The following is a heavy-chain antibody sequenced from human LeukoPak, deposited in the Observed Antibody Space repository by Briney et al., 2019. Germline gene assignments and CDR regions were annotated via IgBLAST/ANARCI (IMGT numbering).Heavy chain of an antibody. CDR3: ARDPGGSYEDWFDP. CDR1: GGSISSSSYY. Sequence: SETLSLTCTVSGGSISSSSYYWGWIRQPPGKGLEWIGRIYTSGSTNYNPSLKSRVTMSVDTSKNQFSLKLSSVTAADTAVYYCARDPGGSYEDWFDPWGQGTLVTVSS. D-gene: IGHD1-26*01. V-gene: IGHV4-39*07. J-gene: IGHJ5*02. CDR2: IYTSGST.